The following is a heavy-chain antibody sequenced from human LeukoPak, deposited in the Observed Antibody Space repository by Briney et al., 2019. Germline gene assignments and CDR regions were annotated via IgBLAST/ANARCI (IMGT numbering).Heavy chain of an antibody. V-gene: IGHV1-18*01. CDR1: GYTFTSYG. J-gene: IGHJ4*02. CDR3: ARDRSPNIAAAGPSDY. Sequence: ASVKVSCKASGYTFTSYGISWVRQAPGQGLEWMGWISAYKGNTNYAQKLQGRVTMTTDTSTSTAYMELRSLRSDDTAVYYCARDRSPNIAAAGPSDYWGQGTLVTVSS. D-gene: IGHD6-13*01. CDR2: ISAYKGNT.